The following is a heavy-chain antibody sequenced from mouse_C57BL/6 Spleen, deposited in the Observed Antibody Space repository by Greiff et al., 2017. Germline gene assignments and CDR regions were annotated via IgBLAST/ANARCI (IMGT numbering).Heavy chain of an antibody. CDR2: ISDGGSYT. V-gene: IGHV5-4*01. CDR3: ARDREDYSNPWFAY. CDR1: GFTFSSYA. J-gene: IGHJ3*01. Sequence: EVQLVESGGGLVKPGGSLKLSCAASGFTFSSYAMSWVRQTPEKRLEWVATISDGGSYTYYPDNVKGRFTISRDNAKNNLYLQMSHLKSEDTAMYYCARDREDYSNPWFAYWGQGTLVTVSA. D-gene: IGHD2-5*01.